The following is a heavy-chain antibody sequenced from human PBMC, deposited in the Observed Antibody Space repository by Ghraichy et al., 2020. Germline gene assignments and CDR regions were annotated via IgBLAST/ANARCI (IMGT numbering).Heavy chain of an antibody. Sequence: ASVKVSCKASGYTFTGYYMHWVRQAPGQGLEWMGWINPNSGGTNYVQKFQGRVTMTRDTSISTAYMELSRLRSDDTAVYYCARDSTEYDYYYGSGGYYKDYWGQGTLVTVSS. CDR2: INPNSGGT. CDR1: GYTFTGYY. D-gene: IGHD3-10*01. CDR3: ARDSTEYDYYYGSGGYYKDY. V-gene: IGHV1-2*02. J-gene: IGHJ4*02.